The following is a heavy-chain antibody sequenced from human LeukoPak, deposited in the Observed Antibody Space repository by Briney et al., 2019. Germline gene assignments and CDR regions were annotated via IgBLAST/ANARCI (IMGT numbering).Heavy chain of an antibody. Sequence: SETLSRTCTVSGGSISSSSYYWDWIRQPPGQELEWIGSIYYSGSTYYNPSLQSRVTIYVDTSKNQFSMKLTSMNAADTAVYYCARHFRCSYLDYWGQGTLVTVSS. CDR3: ARHFRCSYLDY. J-gene: IGHJ4*02. D-gene: IGHD5-24*01. V-gene: IGHV4-39*01. CDR1: GGSISSSSYY. CDR2: IYYSGST.